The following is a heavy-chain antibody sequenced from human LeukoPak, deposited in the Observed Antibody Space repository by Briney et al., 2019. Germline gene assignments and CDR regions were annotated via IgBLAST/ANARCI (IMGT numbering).Heavy chain of an antibody. CDR1: GYTFTSYD. Sequence: ASVKVSCKASGYTFTSYDINWVRQATGQGLEWVGWMNPNSGNTGYAQKFQGRVTMTRNTSISTAYMELSSLRSEDTAVYYCARGRDPYYYDSRGYLYYWGQGTLVTVSS. CDR3: ARGRDPYYYDSRGYLYY. V-gene: IGHV1-8*01. D-gene: IGHD3-22*01. J-gene: IGHJ4*02. CDR2: MNPNSGNT.